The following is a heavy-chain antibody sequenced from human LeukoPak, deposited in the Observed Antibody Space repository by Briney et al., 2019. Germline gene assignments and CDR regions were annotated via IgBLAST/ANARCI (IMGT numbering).Heavy chain of an antibody. CDR3: ASGPVYYYYMDV. V-gene: IGHV1-8*03. Sequence: ASVKVSCKASVYTFTRYDINWVRQATGQGLEWMGWMNPNSGNTGYAQKFQGRVTITRNTSISTAYMELSSLRSEDTAVYYCASGPVYYYYMDVWGKGTTVTVSS. CDR2: MNPNSGNT. CDR1: VYTFTRYD. J-gene: IGHJ6*03.